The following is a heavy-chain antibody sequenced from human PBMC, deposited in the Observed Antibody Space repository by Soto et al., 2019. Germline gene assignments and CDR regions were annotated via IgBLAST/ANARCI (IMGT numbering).Heavy chain of an antibody. J-gene: IGHJ4*02. CDR3: AKLCSSTSCYTGC. CDR1: GFTFSSYA. CDR2: ISGCGGST. V-gene: IGHV3-23*01. D-gene: IGHD2-2*02. Sequence: PGGSLRLSCAASGFTFSSYAMRWVRQAPGKGLQWVPLISGCGGSTYYADSWKRRFTISRDNTKNTLYLQMNSLRAEDTAVYYCAKLCSSTSCYTGCWGQGTLVTVAS.